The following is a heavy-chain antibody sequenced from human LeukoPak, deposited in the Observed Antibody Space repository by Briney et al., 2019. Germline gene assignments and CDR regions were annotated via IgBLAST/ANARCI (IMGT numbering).Heavy chain of an antibody. CDR1: GYTFTSYG. J-gene: IGHJ6*02. Sequence: GASVKVSCKASGYTFTSYGISWVRQAPGQGLEWMGWISVYNGNTNYAQKLQGRVTMTTDTSTSTAYMELRSLRSDDTAVYYCARVYDSSGYYYNDYYYYGMDVWGQGTTVTVSS. CDR3: ARVYDSSGYYYNDYYYYGMDV. CDR2: ISVYNGNT. D-gene: IGHD3-22*01. V-gene: IGHV1-18*01.